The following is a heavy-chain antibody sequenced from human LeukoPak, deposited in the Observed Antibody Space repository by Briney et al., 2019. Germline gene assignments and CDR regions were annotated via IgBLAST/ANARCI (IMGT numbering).Heavy chain of an antibody. CDR1: GGSFTDYF. V-gene: IGHV4-34*01. D-gene: IGHD3-22*01. CDR2: INDYTGNT. Sequence: PSETLSLTCDVFGGSFTDYFWTWIRQSPGKGQEWIGEINDYTGNTNYDPSLNSRVSISLEKSKNQFSLELMSVTAADTAVYYCARGRIAKIVVVHSFHYGMDVWGQGTTVSVSS. J-gene: IGHJ6*02. CDR3: ARGRIAKIVVVHSFHYGMDV.